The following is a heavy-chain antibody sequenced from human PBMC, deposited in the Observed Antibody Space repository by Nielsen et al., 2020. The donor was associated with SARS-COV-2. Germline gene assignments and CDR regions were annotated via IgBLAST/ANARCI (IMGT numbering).Heavy chain of an antibody. CDR1: GFTFSSYA. CDR3: AKGLRIVGEGFDY. J-gene: IGHJ4*02. D-gene: IGHD1-26*01. CDR2: ISYDGSNK. V-gene: IGHV3-30-3*01. Sequence: GESLKISCAASGFTFSSYAMHWVRQAPGKGLEWVAVISYDGSNKYYADSVKGRFTISRDNSKNTLYLQMNSLRAEDTAVYYCAKGLRIVGEGFDYWGQGTLVTVSS.